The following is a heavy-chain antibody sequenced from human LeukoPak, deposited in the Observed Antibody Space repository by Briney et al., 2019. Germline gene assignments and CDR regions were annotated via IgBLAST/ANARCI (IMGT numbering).Heavy chain of an antibody. CDR3: AYSHDYVWGN. V-gene: IGHV4-4*02. CDR2: VIHSGST. D-gene: IGHD3-16*01. Sequence: SETLSLTCAVSGGSISSGTWWSWVRQPPGKGLEWIGEVIHSGSTKCNPSLESRVSMSVDKSRNQFSLKLNSLTAADTAIYYCAYSHDYVWGNWGQGTLVTVSS. CDR1: GGSISSGTW. J-gene: IGHJ4*02.